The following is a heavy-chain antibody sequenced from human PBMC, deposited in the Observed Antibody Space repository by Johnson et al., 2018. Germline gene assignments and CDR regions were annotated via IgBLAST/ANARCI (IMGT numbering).Heavy chain of an antibody. CDR2: ISNAGNII. V-gene: IGHV3-11*01. CDR1: GFTFSDHY. J-gene: IGHJ3*02. CDR3: VRKMGSNDAFDI. D-gene: IGHD3-10*01. Sequence: VQLVESGGALVTXGGSLRLXCAASGFTFSDHYMSWIRQVPGKGLEWISYISNAGNIIRYADSVKGRFTIARDDAKNSLFLQMNSLRADDSAVYFCVRKMGSNDAFDIWGQGTMVTVSS.